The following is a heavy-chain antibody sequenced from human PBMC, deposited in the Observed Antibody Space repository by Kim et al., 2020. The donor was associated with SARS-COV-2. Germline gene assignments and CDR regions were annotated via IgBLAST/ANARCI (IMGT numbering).Heavy chain of an antibody. CDR1: GYTFTAYY. CDR3: ARADPLGSGFPYYYFDH. V-gene: IGHV1-2*02. D-gene: IGHD6-25*01. Sequence: ASVKVSCRASGYTFTAYYIYWLRQAPGQGLEWLGWINSLNGVTEYAQKFQGRVRMTTDTSVTTTYMELNTLRSDDTAVYYCARADPLGSGFPYYYFDHWGQGTLVTVSS. CDR2: INSLNGVT. J-gene: IGHJ4*02.